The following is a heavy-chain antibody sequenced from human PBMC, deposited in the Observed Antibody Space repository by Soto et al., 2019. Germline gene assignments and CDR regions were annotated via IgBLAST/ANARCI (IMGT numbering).Heavy chain of an antibody. CDR3: ARHVNLPLAGNGFDS. CDR2: IYNIGST. V-gene: IGHV4-59*08. D-gene: IGHD6-19*01. Sequence: SETLCLTGTVSGSSIRGYYWSWLREPRGMGLEWIGYIYNIGSTNYNPSLRSRVTMSIDTSQEQFSLKLSSVTATDTAVYYCARHVNLPLAGNGFDSWGRGTLVTVS. CDR1: GSSIRGYY. J-gene: IGHJ4*02.